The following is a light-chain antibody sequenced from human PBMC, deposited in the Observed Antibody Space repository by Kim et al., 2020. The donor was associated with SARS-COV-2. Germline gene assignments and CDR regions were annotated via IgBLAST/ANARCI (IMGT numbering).Light chain of an antibody. CDR2: DAS. CDR1: ETISSY. CDR3: QQDNDWPPGDT. Sequence: EIVMTQSPATLSVSPGERAILSCRASETISSYLAWYQQKPGQPPRLLIYDASTRATGIPARFSGSGSGTEFTLTISSLQSEDFAIYYCQQDNDWPPGDTFGQGTKLEI. J-gene: IGKJ2*01. V-gene: IGKV3-15*01.